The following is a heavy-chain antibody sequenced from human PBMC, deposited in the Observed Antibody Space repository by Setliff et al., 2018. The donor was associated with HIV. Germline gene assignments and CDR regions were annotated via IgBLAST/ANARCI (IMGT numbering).Heavy chain of an antibody. Sequence: TSETLSLTCAVYGGSFNGYSWTWIRQPPGKGLEWIGGINHSGSTYYNPSLKSRVTISVDTSKNQFSLKLSSVTAADTALYYCARLCSINWRYFDYWGQGALVTVSS. V-gene: IGHV4-34*01. D-gene: IGHD1-20*01. CDR1: GGSFNGYS. CDR2: INHSGST. J-gene: IGHJ4*02. CDR3: ARLCSINWRYFDY.